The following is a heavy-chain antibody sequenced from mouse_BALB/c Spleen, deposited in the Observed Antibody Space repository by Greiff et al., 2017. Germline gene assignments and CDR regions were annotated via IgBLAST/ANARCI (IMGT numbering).Heavy chain of an antibody. V-gene: IGHV5-9-4*01. CDR1: GFTFSSYA. Sequence: EVMLVESGGGLVKPGGSLKLSCAASGFTFSSYAMSWVRQSPEKRLEWVAEISSGGSYTYYPDTVTGRFTISRDNAKNTLYLEMSSLRSEDTAMYYCAREEGTGFAYWGQGTLVTVSA. CDR3: AREEGTGFAY. D-gene: IGHD3-3*01. J-gene: IGHJ3*01. CDR2: ISSGGSYT.